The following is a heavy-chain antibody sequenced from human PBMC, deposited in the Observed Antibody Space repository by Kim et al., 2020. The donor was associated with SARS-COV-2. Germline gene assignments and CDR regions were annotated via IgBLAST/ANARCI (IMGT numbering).Heavy chain of an antibody. V-gene: IGHV3-74*01. Sequence: TSYADSVKGRFTSSRDNAKNTFLLQMNSLRVEDTAVYYCARENSGFAELNYWGQGTLVTVSA. CDR3: ARENSGFAELNY. J-gene: IGHJ4*02. D-gene: IGHD3-10*01. CDR2: T.